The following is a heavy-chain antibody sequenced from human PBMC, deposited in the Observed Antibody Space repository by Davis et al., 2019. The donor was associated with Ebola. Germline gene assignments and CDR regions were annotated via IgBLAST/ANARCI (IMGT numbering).Heavy chain of an antibody. CDR1: VITFSSYA. V-gene: IGHV3-23*01. CDR3: ATSLIYCSGGSCYQGGFDY. J-gene: IGHJ4*02. D-gene: IGHD2-15*01. CDR2: ISGSGGST. Sequence: GESLKISCTDSVITFSSYAMTWVRQAPGKGLEWVSAISGSGGSTYYADSVKGRFTISRDNSKNTLYLQMNSLRAEDTAVYYCATSLIYCSGGSCYQGGFDYWGQGTLVTVSS.